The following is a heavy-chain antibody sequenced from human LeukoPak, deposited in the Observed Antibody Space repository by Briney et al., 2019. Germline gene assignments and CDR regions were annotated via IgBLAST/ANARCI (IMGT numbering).Heavy chain of an antibody. CDR3: ARDLVTYSSSWLDY. V-gene: IGHV1-18*01. J-gene: IGHJ4*02. Sequence: ASVKVSCKASGYTFTSYGISWVRQAPGQGLEWMGWISAYNGNTNYAQKLQGRVTMTTDTSTSTAYVELRSLRSDDTAVYYCARDLVTYSSSWLDYWGQGTLVTVSS. CDR1: GYTFTSYG. D-gene: IGHD6-13*01. CDR2: ISAYNGNT.